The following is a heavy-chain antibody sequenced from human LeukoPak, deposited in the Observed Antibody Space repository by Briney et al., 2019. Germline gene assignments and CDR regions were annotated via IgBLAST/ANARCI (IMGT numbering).Heavy chain of an antibody. CDR3: ARDGYFGSDSVTGAGALGDYYMDV. Sequence: PGGSLRLSCAASGFTLSSYEMNWVRQAPGKGLEWVSYISSSGSTIYYADSVKGRFTISRDNAKNSLYLQMNSLRAEDTALYYCARDGYFGSDSVTGAGALGDYYMDVWGKGTTVTVSS. V-gene: IGHV3-48*03. D-gene: IGHD3-9*01. J-gene: IGHJ6*03. CDR1: GFTLSSYE. CDR2: ISSSGSTI.